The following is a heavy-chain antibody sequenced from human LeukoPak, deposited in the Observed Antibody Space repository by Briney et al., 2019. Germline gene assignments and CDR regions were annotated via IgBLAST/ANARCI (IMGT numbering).Heavy chain of an antibody. V-gene: IGHV1-46*01. CDR1: GYTFTSYY. J-gene: IGHJ4*03. D-gene: IGHD1-26*01. CDR3: ARRGGIVGAILSFYFDY. CDR2: INPSGGST. Sequence: GASVTVSCKASGYTFTSYYMHWVRQAPGQGLEWMGIINPSGGSTSYAQKFQGRVTMTRDTSTSTVYMELSSLRSEDTAVYYCARRGGIVGAILSFYFDYWGQGTTVTVSS.